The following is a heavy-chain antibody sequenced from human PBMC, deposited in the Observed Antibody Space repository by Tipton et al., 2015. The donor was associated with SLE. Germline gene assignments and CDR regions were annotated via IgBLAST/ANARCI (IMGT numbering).Heavy chain of an antibody. Sequence: TLSLTCTVSGGSITDSTYYWGWIRQPPGKGLEWIGSVYHNGITDYNPSLRSRVTTSVDTSKNHFSLKVRSVTAADTAIYYCAGGLAVAGTRDYWGQGTLVTVSS. CDR2: VYHNGIT. J-gene: IGHJ4*02. CDR1: GGSITDSTYY. D-gene: IGHD6-19*01. CDR3: AGGLAVAGTRDY. V-gene: IGHV4-39*07.